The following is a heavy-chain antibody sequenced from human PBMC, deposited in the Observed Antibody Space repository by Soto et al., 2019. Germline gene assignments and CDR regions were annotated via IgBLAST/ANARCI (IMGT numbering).Heavy chain of an antibody. Sequence: TLSLTCTVSGGSISGDYYCNWIRQAPGKGLEWIGYVYHTGSTYHNPALKSRSSISVDTANNQFSLKLSSVTAADTAVYFCAREPYGITGNGIDSWGQGIPVTV. CDR2: VYHTGST. CDR3: AREPYGITGNGIDS. J-gene: IGHJ5*01. D-gene: IGHD1-20*01. V-gene: IGHV4-30-4*01. CDR1: GGSISGDYY.